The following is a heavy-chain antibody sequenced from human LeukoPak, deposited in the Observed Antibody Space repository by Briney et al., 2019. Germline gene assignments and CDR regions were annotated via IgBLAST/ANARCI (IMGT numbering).Heavy chain of an antibody. D-gene: IGHD3-9*01. V-gene: IGHV3-30*02. CDR1: GFTFSSYG. J-gene: IGHJ4*02. CDR3: AKDLDDYDILTGYADY. Sequence: GGSLRLACAASGFTFSSYGMHWVRQAPGKGLEWVAFIRYDGSNKYYADSVKGRFTISRDNSKNTLYLQMNSLRAEDTAVYYCAKDLDDYDILTGYADYWGQGTLVTVSS. CDR2: IRYDGSNK.